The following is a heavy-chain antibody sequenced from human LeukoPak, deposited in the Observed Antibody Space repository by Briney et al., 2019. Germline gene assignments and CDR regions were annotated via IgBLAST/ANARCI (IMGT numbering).Heavy chain of an antibody. J-gene: IGHJ4*02. CDR3: ARDLTVGATSTGDY. D-gene: IGHD1-26*01. CDR2: IYPNRGGT. CDR1: GYTFTGYY. V-gene: IGHV1-2*02. Sequence: GASVKVSCKASGYTFTGYYMHWVRQAPGQGREWMGWIYPNRGGTNYAQKLKGRVTMSRDTSISTAYMELSRLTSDDSAVYYCARDLTVGATSTGDYWGQGTLVTVSS.